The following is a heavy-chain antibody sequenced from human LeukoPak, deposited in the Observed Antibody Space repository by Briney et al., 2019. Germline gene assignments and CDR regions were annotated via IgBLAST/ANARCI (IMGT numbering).Heavy chain of an antibody. J-gene: IGHJ4*02. D-gene: IGHD1-26*01. CDR3: SGSKNYYFDY. V-gene: IGHV3-23*01. CDR2: ISSGGTT. Sequence: GGSLRLSCATSGFTFSNYDMSWVRQAPGKGLEWVSIISSGGTTYSADSVKGRFTVSRDDSKNTLYLQMESLRAEDTALYYCSGSKNYYFDYWGQGSLLTVSS. CDR1: GFTFSNYD.